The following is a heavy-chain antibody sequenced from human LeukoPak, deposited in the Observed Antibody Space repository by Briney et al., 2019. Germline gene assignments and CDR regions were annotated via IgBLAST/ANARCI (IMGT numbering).Heavy chain of an antibody. CDR3: ARSTGPLDF. CDR1: GDSVSSKSAA. V-gene: IGHV6-1*01. D-gene: IGHD1-1*01. J-gene: IGHJ4*02. CDR2: TYFRSKWYN. Sequence: SPTLSLTCAISGDSVSSKSAAWNWLRQSPSRGLEWLGRTYFRSKWYNEYAVSVRSRITINPDTSENQFTLQLNSVTPEDTAVYFCARSTGPLDFWGQGTLVTVSS.